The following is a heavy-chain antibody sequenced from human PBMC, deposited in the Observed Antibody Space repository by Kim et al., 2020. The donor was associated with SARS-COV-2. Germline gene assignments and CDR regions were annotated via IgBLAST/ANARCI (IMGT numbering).Heavy chain of an antibody. CDR2: IKSKTDGGTT. CDR3: TTFERFLDLKGPDY. CDR1: GFTFSNAW. J-gene: IGHJ4*02. Sequence: GGSLRLSCAASGFTFSNAWMSWVRQAPGKGLEWVGRIKSKTDGGTTDYAAPVKGRFTISRDDSKNTLYLQMNSLKTEDTAVYYCTTFERFLDLKGPDYWGQGTLVTVSS. D-gene: IGHD3-3*01. V-gene: IGHV3-15*01.